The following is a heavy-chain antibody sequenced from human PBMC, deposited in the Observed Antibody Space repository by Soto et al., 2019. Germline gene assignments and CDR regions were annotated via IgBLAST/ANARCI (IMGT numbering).Heavy chain of an antibody. CDR1: GSTFSNYA. D-gene: IGHD3-22*01. J-gene: IGHJ4*02. CDR3: AKARYYDSTGYLYYFDY. Sequence: GGSLRLSCAASGSTFSNYAMSWVRQAPGKGLEWVSSITGSGDYTYYADSVKGRFTISRDNSKSTLYLQMNSLRAEDTAVYYCAKARYYDSTGYLYYFDYWGQGTLVTVSS. V-gene: IGHV3-23*01. CDR2: ITGSGDYT.